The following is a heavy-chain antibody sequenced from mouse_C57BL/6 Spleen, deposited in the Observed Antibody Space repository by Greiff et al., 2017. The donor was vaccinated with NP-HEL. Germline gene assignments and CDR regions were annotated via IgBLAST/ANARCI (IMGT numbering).Heavy chain of an antibody. Sequence: QVQLQQPGAELVRPGSSVKLSCKASGYTFTSYWMDWVKQRPGQGLEWIGNIYPSDSETHYNQKFKDKATLTVDKSSSTAYMHLSSLTSEDSAVYYCARTTTVVALDYWGQGTTLTVSS. V-gene: IGHV1-61*01. J-gene: IGHJ2*01. CDR3: ARTTTVVALDY. D-gene: IGHD1-1*01. CDR2: IYPSDSET. CDR1: GYTFTSYW.